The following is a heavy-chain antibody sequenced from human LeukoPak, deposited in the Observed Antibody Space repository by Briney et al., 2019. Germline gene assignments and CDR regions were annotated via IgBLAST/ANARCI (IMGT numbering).Heavy chain of an antibody. D-gene: IGHD3-22*01. Sequence: ASVKVSCKGYGYTLTELSMHWVRQAPGKGLEWMGGFDAEDVETIYAQKFKGRVTMTEDTSTDTVYMELSSLRSEDTAVYYCAIPNPHYYDSSGYFPVLYAFDIWGQGTMVTVSS. CDR1: GYTLTELS. CDR3: AIPNPHYYDSSGYFPVLYAFDI. V-gene: IGHV1-24*01. CDR2: FDAEDVET. J-gene: IGHJ3*02.